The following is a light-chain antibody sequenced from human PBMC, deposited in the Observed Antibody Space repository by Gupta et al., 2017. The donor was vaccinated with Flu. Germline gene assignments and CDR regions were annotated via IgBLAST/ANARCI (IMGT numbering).Light chain of an antibody. CDR2: RNN. CDR3: AAWDDSLSAWV. J-gene: IGLJ3*02. V-gene: IGLV1-47*01. CDR1: SSNIGSNY. Sequence: QSVLTQPPSASGTPGQGVTISCSGSSSNIGSNYVYWYQQLPGTAPKLLIYRNNQRPSGVPDRFSGSKSGTSASLAISGLRSEDEADYYCAAWDDSLSAWVFGGGTKLTV.